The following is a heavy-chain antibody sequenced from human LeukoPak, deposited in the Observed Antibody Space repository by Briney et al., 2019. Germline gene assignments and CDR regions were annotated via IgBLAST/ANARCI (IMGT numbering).Heavy chain of an antibody. CDR1: GFTFSSYA. D-gene: IGHD1-26*01. CDR3: ARMELNGMDV. J-gene: IGHJ6*02. CDR2: ISYDGSNK. V-gene: IGHV3-30*04. Sequence: PGRSLRLSCAASGFTFSSYAMHWVRQAPGKGLEWVAVISYDGSNKYYADSVKGRFTISRDNSKNTLYLQMNSLRAEDTAVYYCARMELNGMDVWGQGTTVTVSS.